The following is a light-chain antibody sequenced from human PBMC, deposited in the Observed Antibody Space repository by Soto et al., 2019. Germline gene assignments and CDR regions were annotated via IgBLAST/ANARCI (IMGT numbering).Light chain of an antibody. V-gene: IGKV1-39*01. CDR3: QQSYSTLSIT. Sequence: DIQMTQSPSSLSASVGDRVTITCRASQSISNYLSWYQQKPGRAPKLLIYAASSLQGGVPSRFSGSGSGTDFTLTISSLQPEDFATYYCQQSYSTLSITFGQGTRLEIK. CDR1: QSISNY. J-gene: IGKJ5*01. CDR2: AAS.